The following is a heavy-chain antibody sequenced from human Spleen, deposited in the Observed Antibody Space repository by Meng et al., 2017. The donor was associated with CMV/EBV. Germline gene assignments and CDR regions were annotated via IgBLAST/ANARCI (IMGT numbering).Heavy chain of an antibody. CDR1: GFTFSTYA. CDR3: ARESVSNDYTNLYFDL. Sequence: GESLKISCAASGFTFSTYAMHWIRRAPGKGLEWVAFISYDGSNKYYADSVKGRFTISRDNSKNTLYLQMNSLRAEDTAVYYCARESVSNDYTNLYFDLWGRGTLVTVSS. V-gene: IGHV3-30*04. J-gene: IGHJ2*01. CDR2: ISYDGSNK. D-gene: IGHD4/OR15-4a*01.